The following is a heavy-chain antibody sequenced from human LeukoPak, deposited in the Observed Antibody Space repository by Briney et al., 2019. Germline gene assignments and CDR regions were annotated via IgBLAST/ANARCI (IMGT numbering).Heavy chain of an antibody. CDR1: GFTFSSYS. CDR3: ATYYDFWSGYSRSYYFDY. V-gene: IGHV3-48*01. Sequence: GGSLRLSCAASGFTFSSYSMNWVRQAPGKGLEWVSYISSSSSTIYYADSVKGRFTISRDNAKNSLYLQMNSLRAEDMAVYYCATYYDFWSGYSRSYYFDYWGQGTLVTVSS. J-gene: IGHJ4*02. CDR2: ISSSSSTI. D-gene: IGHD3-3*01.